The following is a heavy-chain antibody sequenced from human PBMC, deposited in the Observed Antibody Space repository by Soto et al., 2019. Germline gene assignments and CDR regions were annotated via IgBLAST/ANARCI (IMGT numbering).Heavy chain of an antibody. D-gene: IGHD6-19*01. J-gene: IGHJ6*02. CDR3: AKAGSSGPDV. CDR1: GFTFSDFA. Sequence: GGSLRLSCAASGFTFSDFAMSWVRKAPGKGLEWVAVISYDGSNKYYADSVKGRFTISRDNSKNTLYLQMNSLRAEDTAVYYCAKAGSSGPDVWGQGTTVTVSS. V-gene: IGHV3-30*18. CDR2: ISYDGSNK.